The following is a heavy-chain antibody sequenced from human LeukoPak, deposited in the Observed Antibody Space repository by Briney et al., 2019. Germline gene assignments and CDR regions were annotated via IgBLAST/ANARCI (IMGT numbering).Heavy chain of an antibody. CDR2: TYYRSKWYN. V-gene: IGHV6-1*01. CDR1: GDSVSSNSAA. Sequence: SQTLSLTCAISGDSVSSNSAAWNWIRQSPSRGLEWLGRTYYRSKWYNDYAVSVKSRITINPDTSKNQFSLQLNSVTPEDTAVYYCARGPIWFGELLPHFDYWGQGTLVTVSS. CDR3: ARGPIWFGELLPHFDY. D-gene: IGHD3-10*01. J-gene: IGHJ4*02.